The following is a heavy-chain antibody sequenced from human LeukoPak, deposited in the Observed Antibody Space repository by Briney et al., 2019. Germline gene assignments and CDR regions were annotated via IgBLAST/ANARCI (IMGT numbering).Heavy chain of an antibody. CDR1: GGSISSGGYY. V-gene: IGHV4-31*03. CDR3: ARVGGSPYCGGDCYSLWFDP. CDR2: IYYSGST. D-gene: IGHD2-21*02. J-gene: IGHJ5*02. Sequence: PSETLSLTCTVSGGSISSGGYYWSWIRQHPGKGLEWIGYIYYSGSTYYNPSLKSRVTISVDTSKNQFSLKLSSVTAADTAVYYCARVGGSPYCGGDCYSLWFDPWGQGTLVTVSS.